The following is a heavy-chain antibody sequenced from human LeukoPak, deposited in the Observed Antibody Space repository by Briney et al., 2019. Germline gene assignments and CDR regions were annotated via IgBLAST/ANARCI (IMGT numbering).Heavy chain of an antibody. CDR2: IGTTGDT. Sequence: GGSLRLSCVASGFTFNNYDMHWVRHSPGEGLEWVSAIGTTGDTLYAASVKGRFTISREDGKNSLNLQMNNLRAGDTAVYYCARSSGYSYGLYDYWGQGTLVTVSS. J-gene: IGHJ4*02. D-gene: IGHD5-18*01. CDR3: ARSSGYSYGLYDY. CDR1: GFTFNNYD. V-gene: IGHV3-13*01.